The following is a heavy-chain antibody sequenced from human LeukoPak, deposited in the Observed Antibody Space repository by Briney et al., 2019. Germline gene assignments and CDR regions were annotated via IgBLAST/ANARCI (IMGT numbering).Heavy chain of an antibody. CDR3: AKDSTYSPGRYFDY. Sequence: PGGSLRLSCAASGFTFSSYAMSWVRQAPGKGPEWVSAISGSGGSTYYADSVKGRFTISRDNSKNTLYLQMNSLRAEDTAVYYCAKDSTYSPGRYFDYWGQGTLVTVSS. D-gene: IGHD2-2*01. J-gene: IGHJ4*02. CDR1: GFTFSSYA. V-gene: IGHV3-23*01. CDR2: ISGSGGST.